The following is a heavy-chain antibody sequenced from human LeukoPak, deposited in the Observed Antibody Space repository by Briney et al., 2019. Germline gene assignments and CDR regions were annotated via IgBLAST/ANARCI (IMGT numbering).Heavy chain of an antibody. V-gene: IGHV1-24*01. Sequence: ASVTVPCKVSGYTLTELSMHWVRQAPGKGLEWMGGFDPEDGEAIYAQKFQGRVTMTEDTSTDTAYMELSSLRSEDTAVYYCATRASPQLNLYYFDYWGQGTLVTVSS. CDR1: GYTLTELS. J-gene: IGHJ4*02. CDR3: ATRASPQLNLYYFDY. CDR2: FDPEDGEA. D-gene: IGHD2-2*01.